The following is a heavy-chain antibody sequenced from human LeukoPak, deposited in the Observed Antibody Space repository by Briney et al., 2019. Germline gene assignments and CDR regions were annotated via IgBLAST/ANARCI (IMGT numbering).Heavy chain of an antibody. Sequence: GGSLRLSCAASGFTFSNAWMSWVRQAPGKGLEWVGRIKSKTDGGTTDYAAPVKGRFTISRDDSKNTLYLQMNSLKTEDTAVYYCTTFPIAVAGTFDYWGQGTLVTVSP. J-gene: IGHJ4*02. V-gene: IGHV3-15*01. D-gene: IGHD6-19*01. CDR1: GFTFSNAW. CDR2: IKSKTDGGTT. CDR3: TTFPIAVAGTFDY.